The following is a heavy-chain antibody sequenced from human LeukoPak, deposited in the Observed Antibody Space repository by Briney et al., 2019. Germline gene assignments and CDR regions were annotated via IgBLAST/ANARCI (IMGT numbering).Heavy chain of an antibody. D-gene: IGHD3-3*01. J-gene: IGHJ5*02. CDR2: MNPNSGNT. Sequence: ASVKVSCKASGYTFTTYEIHWVRQAPGQGLEWMGWMNPNSGNTAYVQKFQGRVTMTRTTSINTAYMELSGLRSADTAVYYCARGPHIRTYDRDNWFDPWGQGTLVTVSS. V-gene: IGHV1-8*02. CDR3: ARGPHIRTYDRDNWFDP. CDR1: GYTFTTYE.